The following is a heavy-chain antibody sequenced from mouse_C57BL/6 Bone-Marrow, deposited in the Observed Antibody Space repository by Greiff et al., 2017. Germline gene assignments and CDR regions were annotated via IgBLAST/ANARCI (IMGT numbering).Heavy chain of an antibody. CDR2: IYPRSGNT. V-gene: IGHV1-81*01. Sequence: VQLQQSGAELARPGASVKLSCKASGYTFTSYGISWVKQRTGQGLEWIGEIYPRSGNTYYNEKFKGKATLTADKSSSTAYMELRSLTSEDSAVYFCARRAGIYYGAYWGQGTLVTVSA. CDR3: ARRAGIYYGAY. J-gene: IGHJ3*01. D-gene: IGHD1-1*01. CDR1: GYTFTSYG.